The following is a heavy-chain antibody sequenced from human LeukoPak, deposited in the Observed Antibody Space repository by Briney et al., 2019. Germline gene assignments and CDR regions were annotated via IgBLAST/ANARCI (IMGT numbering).Heavy chain of an antibody. CDR2: IYYSGST. Sequence: SETLSLTCTVSGGSISSSSYYWGWIRQPPGKGLEWIGSIYYSGSTYYNPSLKSRVTISVDTSKNQFSLKLSSVTAADTAVYYCARRMGIAVAGYYYYGMDVWGQGTTVIVSS. J-gene: IGHJ6*02. D-gene: IGHD6-19*01. CDR1: GGSISSSSYY. CDR3: ARRMGIAVAGYYYYGMDV. V-gene: IGHV4-39*01.